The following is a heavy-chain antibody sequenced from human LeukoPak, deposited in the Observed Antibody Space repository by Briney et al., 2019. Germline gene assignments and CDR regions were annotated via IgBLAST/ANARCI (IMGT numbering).Heavy chain of an antibody. CDR2: IYPGDSDT. V-gene: IGHV5-51*01. Sequence: GESLKISCKGSGYSFTSYWIGWVRQMPGKGLEWMGIIYPGDSDTRYSPSFQGQVTISADKSISTAYLQWSRLKASDTAMYYCAIRRYPGYSSGRDAFDIWGQGTMVTVSS. J-gene: IGHJ3*02. D-gene: IGHD6-19*01. CDR3: AIRRYPGYSSGRDAFDI. CDR1: GYSFTSYW.